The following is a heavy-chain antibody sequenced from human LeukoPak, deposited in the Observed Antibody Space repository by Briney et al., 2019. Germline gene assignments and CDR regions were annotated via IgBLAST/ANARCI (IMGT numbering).Heavy chain of an antibody. CDR2: IYTSGST. Sequence: SETLSLTCTVSGGSISSYYWSWIRQPAGKGLEWIGRIYTSGSTNYNPSLKSRVTMSVDTSKNQFSLKLSSVTAADTAVYYCARGVIGYCSSTSCYEDPPDYWGQGTLVTVSS. V-gene: IGHV4-4*07. D-gene: IGHD2-2*01. J-gene: IGHJ4*02. CDR1: GGSISSYY. CDR3: ARGVIGYCSSTSCYEDPPDY.